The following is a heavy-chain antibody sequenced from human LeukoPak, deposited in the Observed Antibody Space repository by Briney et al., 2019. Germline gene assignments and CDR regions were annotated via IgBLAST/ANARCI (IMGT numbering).Heavy chain of an antibody. D-gene: IGHD3/OR15-3a*01. Sequence: PSETLSLTCTVSGGSISSSSYYWGWIRQPPGKALEWVSSISSSSSYKYYADSVKGRFTISRDNAKNSLFLQMNSLRAEDTAVYYCATWTTMADRDFDYWGQGTLVTVSS. CDR2: ISSSSSYK. CDR3: ATWTTMADRDFDY. CDR1: GGSISSSS. V-gene: IGHV3-21*01. J-gene: IGHJ4*02.